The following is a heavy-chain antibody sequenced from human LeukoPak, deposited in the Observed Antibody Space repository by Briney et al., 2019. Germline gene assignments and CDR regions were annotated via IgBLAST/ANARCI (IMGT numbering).Heavy chain of an antibody. V-gene: IGHV3-21*01. D-gene: IGHD2-2*01. J-gene: IGHJ5*02. Sequence: GGPRRPSFEPPGFTFISYSRNWSAKPPGKGLGWVSSLIIISSYIYYADSVKGRFTISRDNAKNSLYLQMNSLRAEDTAVYYCARAGVPAANWRLGRWFDPWGQGTLVTVSS. CDR3: ARAGVPAANWRLGRWFDP. CDR2: LIIISSYI. CDR1: GFTFISYS.